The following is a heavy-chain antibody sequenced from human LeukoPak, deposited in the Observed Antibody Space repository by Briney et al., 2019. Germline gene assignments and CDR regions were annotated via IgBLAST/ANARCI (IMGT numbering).Heavy chain of an antibody. Sequence: GASVKVSCKASGYTFTGYYMHWVRQAPGQGLEWMGWINPNSGGTNYAQKFQGRVTMTRDTSISTAYMELSRLRSDDTAVYYCARGAPDIVVVPAARIRYYYYGMDVWGQGTTVTVSS. CDR2: INPNSGGT. D-gene: IGHD2-2*01. V-gene: IGHV1-2*02. J-gene: IGHJ6*02. CDR3: ARGAPDIVVVPAARIRYYYYGMDV. CDR1: GYTFTGYY.